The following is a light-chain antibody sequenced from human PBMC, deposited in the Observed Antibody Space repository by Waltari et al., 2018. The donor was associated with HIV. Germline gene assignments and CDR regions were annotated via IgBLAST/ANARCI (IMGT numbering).Light chain of an antibody. CDR2: VNSDGSH. CDR1: SGHSSYA. J-gene: IGLJ3*02. Sequence: QLVLTQSPSASASLGASVKLTCTLSSGHSSYAIAWHQQQPEKGPRYLMKVNSDGSHNKGDGIPDRFSGSSSGAERYLTISSRQSEDEADYYCQTWGSGIEVFGGGTKLTVL. CDR3: QTWGSGIEV. V-gene: IGLV4-69*01.